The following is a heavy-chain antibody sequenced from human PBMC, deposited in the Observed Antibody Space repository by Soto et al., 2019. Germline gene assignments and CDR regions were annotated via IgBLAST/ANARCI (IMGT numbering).Heavy chain of an antibody. CDR3: AKARFMTSMTTLPYFYFDH. D-gene: IGHD4-17*01. Sequence: GGSLRLSCVASGFTFSSYAMSWVRQAPGKGLDRVSEISGSGGTTDYADSVKGRFTISRDNSKNTLFFQMNSLRAEDTAVYYCAKARFMTSMTTLPYFYFDHWGQGSLVTVSS. CDR1: GFTFSSYA. V-gene: IGHV3-23*01. J-gene: IGHJ4*02. CDR2: ISGSGGTT.